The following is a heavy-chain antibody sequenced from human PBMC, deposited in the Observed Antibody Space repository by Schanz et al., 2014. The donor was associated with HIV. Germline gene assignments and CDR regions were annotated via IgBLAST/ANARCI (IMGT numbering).Heavy chain of an antibody. CDR2: INPNSGGT. V-gene: IGHV1-2*02. J-gene: IGHJ3*02. D-gene: IGHD6-13*01. CDR1: GYTFSGHY. CDR3: ARDLADSSTWYDVFDI. Sequence: QVQLMQSGAEVKEPGASVKVSCKASGYTFSGHYLHWVRQAPGQGLEWMGWINPNSGGTNYAQKFQGRVTISRDTSISTAYMEVSRLRSDDTAVYFCARDLADSSTWYDVFDIWGPGTMVTVSS.